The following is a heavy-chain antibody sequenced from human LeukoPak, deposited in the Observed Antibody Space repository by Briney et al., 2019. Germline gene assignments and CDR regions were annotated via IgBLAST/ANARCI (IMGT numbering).Heavy chain of an antibody. V-gene: IGHV3-9*01. Sequence: GGSLRLSCAASGFTFDDYAMHWVRQAPGKGLEWVSGISWNSGSIGYADSVKGRFTISRDNAKNSLYLQMNSLRAADTAVYYCARDRSHYYDGGSFDYWGQGILVTVSS. CDR2: ISWNSGSI. CDR3: ARDRSHYYDGGSFDY. J-gene: IGHJ4*02. CDR1: GFTFDDYA. D-gene: IGHD3-10*02.